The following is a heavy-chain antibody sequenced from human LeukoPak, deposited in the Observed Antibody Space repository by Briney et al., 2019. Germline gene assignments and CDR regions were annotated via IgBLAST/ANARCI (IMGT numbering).Heavy chain of an antibody. J-gene: IGHJ4*02. D-gene: IGHD3-22*01. CDR1: GFTFSNYG. Sequence: GGSLRLSCAASGFTFSNYGMHWVRQAPGKGLEWVAVLSYDGSNEYYADSVKGRFAISRDNSKNTLYLQMHSLRADDTAVYYCAGPVGYYSYRDYRGQGTLVTVSS. CDR2: LSYDGSNE. CDR3: AGPVGYYSYRDY. V-gene: IGHV3-30*03.